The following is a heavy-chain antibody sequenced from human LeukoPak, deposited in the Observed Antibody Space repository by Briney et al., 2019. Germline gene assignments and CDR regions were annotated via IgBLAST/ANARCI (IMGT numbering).Heavy chain of an antibody. CDR3: ARDSGSGGP. J-gene: IGHJ5*02. D-gene: IGHD6-19*01. Sequence: GGSLRLSCAASGFTVSSNYMSWVRQAPGKGLEWVSYISSSSSTIYYADSVKGRFTISRDNAKNSVYLQMNSLRVEDTAVYYCARDSGSGGPWGQGTPVTVSS. V-gene: IGHV3-48*04. CDR2: ISSSSSTI. CDR1: GFTVSSNY.